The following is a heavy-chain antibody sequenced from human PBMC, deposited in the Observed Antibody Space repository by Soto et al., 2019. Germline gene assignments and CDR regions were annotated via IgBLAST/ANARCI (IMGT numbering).Heavy chain of an antibody. CDR1: GFTFSYYG. J-gene: IGHJ4*02. CDR3: ANRGPSSTSSGEDY. D-gene: IGHD6-6*01. V-gene: IGHV3-23*01. Sequence: GGSLRLSCVASGFTFSYYGMSWVRQAPGKGLDWVSVISAGGGTTTYYADSVKGRFTISRDNSKNTLFLQMNSLTVDDTAIYYCANRGPSSTSSGEDYWGQGPLVTVSS. CDR2: ISAGGGTTT.